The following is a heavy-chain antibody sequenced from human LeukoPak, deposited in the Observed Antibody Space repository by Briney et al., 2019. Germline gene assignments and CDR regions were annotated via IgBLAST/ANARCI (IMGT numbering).Heavy chain of an antibody. CDR3: ANEWLHVSGSYKANN. CDR2: IRSDGSDK. CDR1: GFTFSTYG. J-gene: IGHJ4*02. Sequence: PAGGSLRPSCAASGFTFSTYGMHWVRQAPGKGLEWVAFIRSDGSDKYHADSVKGRFTISRDNSKNTLYLQMNSLRTEDTAVYYCANEWLHVSGSYKANNWGQGTLVTVSS. D-gene: IGHD3-10*01. V-gene: IGHV3-30*02.